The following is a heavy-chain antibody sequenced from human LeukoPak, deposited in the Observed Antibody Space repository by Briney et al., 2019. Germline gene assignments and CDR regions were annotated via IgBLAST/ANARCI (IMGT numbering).Heavy chain of an antibody. J-gene: IGHJ4*02. CDR3: ARSLLSNWYYFDN. Sequence: PSETLSLTCTVSGDSISSYYWSWIRQPAGKGLEWIGRIYTSGSTNYNPSLKSRVTMSVDTSKNQFSLKLNSVTAADTAVYYCARSLLSNWYYFDNWGQGTLVTVSS. D-gene: IGHD6-13*01. CDR2: IYTSGST. CDR1: GDSISSYY. V-gene: IGHV4-4*07.